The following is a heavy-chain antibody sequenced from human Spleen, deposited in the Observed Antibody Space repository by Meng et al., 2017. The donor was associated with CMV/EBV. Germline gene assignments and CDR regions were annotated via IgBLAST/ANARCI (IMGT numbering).Heavy chain of an antibody. CDR3: AKDLSGSYYDWGSYYYGMDV. J-gene: IGHJ6*02. CDR2: ISRDGDST. D-gene: IGHD1-26*01. Sequence: GGSLRLSCAGSGFTFNDYTLHWVRQAPGRGLEWVSLISRDGDSTYYADSVKGRFTISRDNSKNSLYLQMNSLRTEDTALYYCAKDLSGSYYDWGSYYYGMDVWGQGTTVTVSS. CDR1: GFTFNDYT. V-gene: IGHV3-43*01.